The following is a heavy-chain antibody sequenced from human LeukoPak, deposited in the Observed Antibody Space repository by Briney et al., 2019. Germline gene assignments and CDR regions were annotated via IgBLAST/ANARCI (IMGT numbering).Heavy chain of an antibody. CDR3: ARERILWFGEGFDYYYYGMDV. CDR2: IYSGGST. CDR1: GFTVSSNY. J-gene: IGHJ6*02. V-gene: IGHV3-66*01. D-gene: IGHD3-10*01. Sequence: GGSLRLSCAASGFTVSSNYMSWVRQAPGKGLEWVSVIYSGGSTYYADSVKGRFTISRDNSKNTLYLQMNSLRAEDTAVYYCARERILWFGEGFDYYYYGMDVWGQGTTVTVSS.